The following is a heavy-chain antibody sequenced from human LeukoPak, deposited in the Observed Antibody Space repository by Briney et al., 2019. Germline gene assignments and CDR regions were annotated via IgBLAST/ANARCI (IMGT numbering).Heavy chain of an antibody. D-gene: IGHD5-24*01. J-gene: IGHJ3*02. CDR1: GGSFSGYY. CDR3: ARGRRWLPNRGAFDI. Sequence: SETLSLTRAVYGGSFSGYYWSWIRQPPGKGLEWIGEINHSGSTNYNPSLKSRVTISVDTSKNQFSLKLSSVTAADTAVYYCARGRRWLPNRGAFDIWGQGTMVTVSS. CDR2: INHSGST. V-gene: IGHV4-34*01.